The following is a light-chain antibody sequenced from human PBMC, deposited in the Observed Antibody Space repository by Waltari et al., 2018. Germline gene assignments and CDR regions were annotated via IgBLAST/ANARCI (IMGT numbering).Light chain of an antibody. CDR1: TSNIGSNV. CDR3: SAWDDSLNGHVV. Sequence: QSLLTPPPSVSGTPGQRVTISCSGSTSNIGSNVVSWYQQLPGAAPKLLIHSNNQRPSGVPDRFSCSKSGTSASLAISGLQSADEADYYCSAWDDSLNGHVVFGGGTKLIVL. CDR2: SNN. J-gene: IGLJ2*01. V-gene: IGLV1-44*01.